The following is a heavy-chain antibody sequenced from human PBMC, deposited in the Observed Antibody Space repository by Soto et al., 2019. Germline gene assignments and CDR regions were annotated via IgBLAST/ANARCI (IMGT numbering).Heavy chain of an antibody. CDR2: IYQSGST. V-gene: IGHV4-30-2*01. CDR1: GGSISSGGYA. J-gene: IGHJ4*02. Sequence: SETLSLTCAVSGGSISSGGYAWAWIRQPPGKCLEWVGYIYQSGSTYYNPSLKSRVTIAADRSKNQLSLNLASVTAADTAVYYCARSYSGGDAYFDYWGEGTVVTVS. D-gene: IGHD2-21*02. CDR3: ARSYSGGDAYFDY.